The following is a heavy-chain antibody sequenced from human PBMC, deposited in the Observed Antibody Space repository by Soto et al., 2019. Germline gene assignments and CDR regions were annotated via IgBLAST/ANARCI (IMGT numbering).Heavy chain of an antibody. Sequence: ASVKVSCKASGYTFTGYYMHWVRQAPGQGLEWMGWINPNSGGTNYALKFQGRVTMTRDTSISTAYMELSRLRSDDTAVYYCARDHKRMGTIFGVVKNWFDPWGQGTLVTVSS. CDR3: ARDHKRMGTIFGVVKNWFDP. D-gene: IGHD3-3*01. V-gene: IGHV1-2*02. J-gene: IGHJ5*02. CDR2: INPNSGGT. CDR1: GYTFTGYY.